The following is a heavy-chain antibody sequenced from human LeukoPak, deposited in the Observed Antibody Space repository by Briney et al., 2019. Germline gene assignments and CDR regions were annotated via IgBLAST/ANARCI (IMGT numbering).Heavy chain of an antibody. Sequence: GGSLRLSCAASGFTFSDHYMDWVRQAPEKGLECVGRAKNKADSYTIEYAASVRGRFTISRDDSKNSLYLQMNSLKTEDTAVYYCVKDSSFSTFDYWGQGTLVTVSS. J-gene: IGHJ4*02. V-gene: IGHV3-72*01. CDR3: VKDSSFSTFDY. CDR2: AKNKADSYTI. D-gene: IGHD6-6*01. CDR1: GFTFSDHY.